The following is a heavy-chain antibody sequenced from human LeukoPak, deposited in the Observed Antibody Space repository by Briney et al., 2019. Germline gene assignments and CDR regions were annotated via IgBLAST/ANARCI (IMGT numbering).Heavy chain of an antibody. V-gene: IGHV3-30*04. J-gene: IGHJ6*02. D-gene: IGHD2-2*01. CDR1: GFTFSSYA. CDR3: AKDGGEYQPLSDYYYYGMED. Sequence: WRSLRLSCAASGFTFSSYAMHWVRQAPGKGLEWVAVISYDGSNKYYADSVKGRFTISRDNSKNTLYLQMNSLRAEDTAVYYCAKDGGEYQPLSDYYYYGMEDWGQGTTVTVSS. CDR2: ISYDGSNK.